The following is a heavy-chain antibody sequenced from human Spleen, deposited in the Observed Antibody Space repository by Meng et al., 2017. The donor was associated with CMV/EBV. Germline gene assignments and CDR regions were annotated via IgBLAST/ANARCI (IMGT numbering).Heavy chain of an antibody. J-gene: IGHJ4*02. CDR1: VSSDSAT. Sequence: VSSDSATWNCIRQSPLRGLEWLGRTYYRSEWYNDYAVSVKSRITINADTSKNQLSLQLNSVTPDDTAVYYCARDYPTGTTKIFDYWGQGTLVTVSS. V-gene: IGHV6-1*01. CDR3: ARDYPTGTTKIFDY. D-gene: IGHD1-7*01. CDR2: TYYRSEWYN.